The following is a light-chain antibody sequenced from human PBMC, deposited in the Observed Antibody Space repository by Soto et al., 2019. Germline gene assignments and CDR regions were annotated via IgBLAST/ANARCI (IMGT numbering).Light chain of an antibody. CDR3: QSYDSSLSGFYV. CDR2: ANK. Sequence: QSVLTQPPSVSGAPGQSLTISCTGSSSNIGAGFVVNWYQQVPGTAPKLLIYANKNRPSGVPDRFSGSRSGTSASLAITGLQAKDEADYYCQSYDSSLSGFYVFGTGTKVTVL. V-gene: IGLV1-40*01. CDR1: SSNIGAGFV. J-gene: IGLJ1*01.